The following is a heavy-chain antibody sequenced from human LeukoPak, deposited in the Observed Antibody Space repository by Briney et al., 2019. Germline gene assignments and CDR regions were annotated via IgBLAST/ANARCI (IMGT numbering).Heavy chain of an antibody. J-gene: IGHJ6*03. Sequence: ASVKVSCKVSGYTLTELSMHWVRQAPGKGLEWMGGFDPEDGETIYAQKFQGRVTMTEDTSTDTAYMELSSLRSEDTAVYYCATVKVAFRQLWLSVERYYYYMDVWGKGTTVTISS. V-gene: IGHV1-24*01. D-gene: IGHD5-18*01. CDR3: ATVKVAFRQLWLSVERYYYYMDV. CDR2: FDPEDGET. CDR1: GYTLTELS.